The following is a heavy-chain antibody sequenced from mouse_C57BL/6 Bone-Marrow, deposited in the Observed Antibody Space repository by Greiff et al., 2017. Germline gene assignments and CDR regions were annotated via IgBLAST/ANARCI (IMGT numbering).Heavy chain of an antibody. D-gene: IGHD1-1*01. CDR3: ARKGYYNGSSCGYFEV. Sequence: VQLQQPGAELVMPGASVKLSCKASGYTFTSYWMHWVKQRPGQGLEWIGEIDPSDSYTNYNQKFKGKSTLTVDKSSSTAYMQLSSLTSEDSAVYYCARKGYYNGSSCGYFEVWGTGTTVTVSS. J-gene: IGHJ1*03. V-gene: IGHV1-69*01. CDR2: IDPSDSYT. CDR1: GYTFTSYW.